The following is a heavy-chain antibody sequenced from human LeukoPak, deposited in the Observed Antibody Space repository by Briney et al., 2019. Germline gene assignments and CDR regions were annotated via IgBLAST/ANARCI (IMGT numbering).Heavy chain of an antibody. CDR1: GYTFTSYD. CDR3: ARAPNDYTSYYYYYYMDV. CDR2: MNPNSGNT. J-gene: IGHJ6*03. Sequence: ASVKVSCKASGYTFTSYDINWVRQATGQGLESMGWMNPNSGNTGYAQKFQGRVTITRNTSISTAYMELSSLRSEDTAVYYCARAPNDYTSYYYYYYMDVWGKGTTVTVSS. D-gene: IGHD3-16*01. V-gene: IGHV1-8*03.